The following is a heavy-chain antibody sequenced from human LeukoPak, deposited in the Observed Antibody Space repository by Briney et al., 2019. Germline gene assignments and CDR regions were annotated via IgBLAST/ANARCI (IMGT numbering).Heavy chain of an antibody. CDR1: GGSISSSSYY. D-gene: IGHD2-2*02. CDR2: IYYSGST. Sequence: SETLSLTCTVSGGSISSSSYYWGWIRQPPGKGLEWIGSIYYSGSTYYNPSLKSRVTISVDTSKNQFSLKLSSVTAADTAVYYCATLYPEWLDYWGQGTLVTVSS. V-gene: IGHV4-39*07. CDR3: ATLYPEWLDY. J-gene: IGHJ4*02.